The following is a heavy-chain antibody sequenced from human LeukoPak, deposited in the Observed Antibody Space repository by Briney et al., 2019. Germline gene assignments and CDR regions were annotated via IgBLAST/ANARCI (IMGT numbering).Heavy chain of an antibody. J-gene: IGHJ1*01. CDR3: ARGGDYGDARLFQY. V-gene: IGHV6-1*01. CDR1: GDSVSSNTAA. D-gene: IGHD4-17*01. CDR2: TYYRSKWYN. Sequence: SQTLSLTCAISGDSVSSNTAAWNCIRQSPSIGLEWLGRTYYRSKWYNDYAVSVKSRITINPDTSKNQFSLHLNSVTPDDTAIYFCARGGDYGDARLFQYWGQGTLVTVSS.